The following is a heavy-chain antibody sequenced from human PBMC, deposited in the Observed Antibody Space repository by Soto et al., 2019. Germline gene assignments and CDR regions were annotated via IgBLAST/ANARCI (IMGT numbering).Heavy chain of an antibody. J-gene: IGHJ4*02. V-gene: IGHV3-30-3*01. D-gene: IGHD6-13*01. Sequence: GGSLRLSCAASGFTFSSYAMHWVRQAPGKGLEWVAVISYDGSNKYYADSVKGRFTISRDNSKNTLYLQMNSLRAEDTAVYYCARVRAGYSSSWSPDYWGQGTLVTVSS. CDR2: ISYDGSNK. CDR1: GFTFSSYA. CDR3: ARVRAGYSSSWSPDY.